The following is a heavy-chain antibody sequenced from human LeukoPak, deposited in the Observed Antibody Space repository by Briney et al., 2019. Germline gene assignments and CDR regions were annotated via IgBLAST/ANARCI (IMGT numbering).Heavy chain of an antibody. Sequence: GASLKISCQASGSSFIHYWIGWVRQMPGKGLEWVAIIYPGDSGVRYSPSFRGQVTISVDTSLSTTYLQWSSLRASDTAMYYCARRPSYYFDYWGQGILVTVSS. CDR1: GSSFIHYW. CDR3: ARRPSYYFDY. V-gene: IGHV5-51*01. CDR2: IYPGDSGV. J-gene: IGHJ4*02. D-gene: IGHD2-2*01.